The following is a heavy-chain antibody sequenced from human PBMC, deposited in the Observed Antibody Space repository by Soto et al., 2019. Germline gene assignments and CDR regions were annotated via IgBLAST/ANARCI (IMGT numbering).Heavy chain of an antibody. CDR3: ARAGISPGYGGNINWFDP. CDR2: IIPIFGTA. D-gene: IGHD4-17*01. J-gene: IGHJ5*02. Sequence: QVQLVQSGAEVKKPGSSVKVSCKASGGTFSSYAISWVRQAPGQGLEWMGGIIPIFGTANYAQKFQGRVTITADKSTSTAYMELSSLRSEDTAVYYCARAGISPGYGGNINWFDPWGQGTLVTVSS. CDR1: GGTFSSYA. V-gene: IGHV1-69*06.